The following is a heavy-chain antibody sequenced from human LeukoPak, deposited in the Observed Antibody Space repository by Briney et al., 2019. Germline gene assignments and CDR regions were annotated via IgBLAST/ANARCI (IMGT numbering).Heavy chain of an antibody. V-gene: IGHV3-53*04. Sequence: PGGSLRLSCAASGFNVNANYMTWVRQTPDKGLEWVALVYSGGYAFYVDSVKGRSTISRHNSKNTVYLEMTSLRPEDTAVYFCARRTVFKYNLGGNWYLDLWGRGTLVTVSS. D-gene: IGHD1-20*01. J-gene: IGHJ2*01. CDR3: ARRTVFKYNLGGNWYLDL. CDR2: VYSGGYA. CDR1: GFNVNANY.